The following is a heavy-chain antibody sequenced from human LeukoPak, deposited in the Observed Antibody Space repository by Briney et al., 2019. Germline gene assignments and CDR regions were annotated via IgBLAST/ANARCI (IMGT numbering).Heavy chain of an antibody. V-gene: IGHV3-23*01. J-gene: IGHJ4*02. CDR2: ISGSGDSS. Sequence: PGGSLRLYCAAYGFTFSSYAMGWVRQAPGKGLEGVSAISGSGDSSYYADSVRGRFTISRDNSKNTLYLQVNSLRAEDTAVYYCAKDLAGRTDYWGQGTLVTVSS. CDR3: AKDLAGRTDY. CDR1: GFTFSSYA.